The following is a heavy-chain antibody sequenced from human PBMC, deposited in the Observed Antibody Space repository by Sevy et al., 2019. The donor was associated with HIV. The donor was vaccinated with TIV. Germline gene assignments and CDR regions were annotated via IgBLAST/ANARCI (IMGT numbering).Heavy chain of an antibody. CDR1: GFTFGAYC. CDR2: LKSDVYGGTV. CDR3: TRWKAAQSIFDY. V-gene: IGHV3-49*04. J-gene: IGHJ4*02. Sequence: GGSLRLSCTASGFTFGAYCMSWVRQAPGKGLEWVAFLKSDVYGGTVDHAASVRGRFVISRDDSKTIAYLQMIDLKTEDTGVYYCTRWKAAQSIFDYWGQGALVTVSS. D-gene: IGHD6-13*01.